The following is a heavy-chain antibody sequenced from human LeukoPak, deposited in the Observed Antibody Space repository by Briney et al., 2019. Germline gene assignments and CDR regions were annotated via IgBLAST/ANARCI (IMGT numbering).Heavy chain of an antibody. V-gene: IGHV4-34*01. CDR2: INHSGST. CDR1: GGSFSGYY. CDR3: ARGTRYGYRY. Sequence: SETLSLTCAVYGGSFSGYYWSWIRQPLGKGLEWIGEINHSGSTNYNPSLKSRVTISVDTSKNQFSLKLSSVTAADTAVYYCARGTRYGYRYWGQGTLVTVSS. J-gene: IGHJ4*02. D-gene: IGHD3-16*02.